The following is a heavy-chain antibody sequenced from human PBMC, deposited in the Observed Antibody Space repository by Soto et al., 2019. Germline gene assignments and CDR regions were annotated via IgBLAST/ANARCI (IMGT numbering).Heavy chain of an antibody. J-gene: IGHJ4*02. V-gene: IGHV4-59*01. CDR2: IYYSGST. CDR3: ASLITMVRGVTTYYFDY. CDR1: GGSISSYY. Sequence: SETLSLTCTVSGGSISSYYWSWIRQPPGKGLEWIGYIYYSGSTNYNPSLKSRVTISVDTSKNQFSLKLSSVTAADTAVYYCASLITMVRGVTTYYFDYWGQGTLVTVSS. D-gene: IGHD3-10*01.